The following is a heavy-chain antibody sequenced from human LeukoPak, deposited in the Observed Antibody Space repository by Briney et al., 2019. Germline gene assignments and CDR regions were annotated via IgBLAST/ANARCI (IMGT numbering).Heavy chain of an antibody. CDR1: GGSISSYY. V-gene: IGHV4-59*01. CDR3: ARGPSYYYDSSGYSGLDY. J-gene: IGHJ4*02. Sequence: PSETLSLTCTVSGGSISSYYWSWIRQPPGKGLEWIGYIYYSGSTNYNPSLKSRVTISVDTSKNQFSLKLSSVTAADTAVYYCARGPSYYYDSSGYSGLDYWGQGTLVTVSS. CDR2: IYYSGST. D-gene: IGHD3-22*01.